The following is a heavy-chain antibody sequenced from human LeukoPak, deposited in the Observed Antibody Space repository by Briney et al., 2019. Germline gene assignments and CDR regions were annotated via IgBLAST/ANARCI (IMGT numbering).Heavy chain of an antibody. CDR1: GFTFSSYA. D-gene: IGHD3-10*01. J-gene: IGHJ5*02. CDR3: ARDPVMRFGEPNWFDL. V-gene: IGHV3-23*01. CDR2: VSGGGGTT. Sequence: GGSLRLSCAASGFTFSSYAMSWVRQAPGKGLEWVSTVSGGGGTTYYADSVKGRFTISRDNSKNTLFLQMNSLRAEDTAVYYCARDPVMRFGEPNWFDLWGQGTLVTVSS.